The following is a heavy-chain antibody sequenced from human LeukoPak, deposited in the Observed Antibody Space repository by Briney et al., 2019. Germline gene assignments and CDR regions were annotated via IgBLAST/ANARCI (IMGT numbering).Heavy chain of an antibody. CDR2: IYYSGST. Sequence: SQTLSLTCTVSGGSISSGGYYWSWLRQHPGKGLEWIGYIYYSGSTYYNPSLKSRVTISVDTSKNQFSLKLSSVTAADTAVYYCARAGVGATSWFDPWGQGTLVTVSS. J-gene: IGHJ5*02. V-gene: IGHV4-31*03. CDR1: GGSISSGGYY. D-gene: IGHD1-26*01. CDR3: ARAGVGATSWFDP.